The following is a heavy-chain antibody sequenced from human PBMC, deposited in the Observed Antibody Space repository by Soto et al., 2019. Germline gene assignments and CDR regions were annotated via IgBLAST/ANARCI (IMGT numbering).Heavy chain of an antibody. CDR3: ARDQVVVTAIPGDPYYYYGMDV. V-gene: IGHV1-69*01. CDR1: GGSFGSYP. J-gene: IGHJ6*02. CDR2: IIPIFGTA. D-gene: IGHD2-21*02. Sequence: GKVSWNASGGSFGSYPSSWLRHAPGQGLEWMGGIIPIFGTANYAQKFQGRVTITADESTSTAYMELSSLRSEDTAVYYCARDQVVVTAIPGDPYYYYGMDVWGQGTTGTVSS.